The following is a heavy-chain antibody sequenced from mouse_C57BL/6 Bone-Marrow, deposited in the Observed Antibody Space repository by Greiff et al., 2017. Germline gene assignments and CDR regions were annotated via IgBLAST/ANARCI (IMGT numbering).Heavy chain of an antibody. CDR2: INPGSGGT. V-gene: IGHV1-54*01. D-gene: IGHD2-2*01. CDR1: GYAFTNYL. Sequence: QVQLQQSGAELVRPGTSVKVSCKASGYAFTNYLIEWVKQRPGQGLEWIGVINPGSGGTNYNEKFKGKATLTADKSSSTAYMQLSSLTSEDSAVYFCARGGYHVDYWGQGTTLTVSS. CDR3: ARGGYHVDY. J-gene: IGHJ2*01.